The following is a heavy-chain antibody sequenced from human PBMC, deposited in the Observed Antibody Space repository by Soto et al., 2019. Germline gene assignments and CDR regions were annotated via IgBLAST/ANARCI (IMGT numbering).Heavy chain of an antibody. V-gene: IGHV3-7*03. CDR3: AITTSTVSYWFDP. J-gene: IGHJ5*02. CDR2: IKEDGGEQ. Sequence: LKISCVASGFSCGGYWMSWVRQAPGKGPEWVANIKEDGGEQHYADSVKGRFTISRANTENSLFLQMNNLRVEDSAIYYCAITTSTVSYWFDPWGPGTQVTVSS. D-gene: IGHD4-4*01. CDR1: GFSCGGYW.